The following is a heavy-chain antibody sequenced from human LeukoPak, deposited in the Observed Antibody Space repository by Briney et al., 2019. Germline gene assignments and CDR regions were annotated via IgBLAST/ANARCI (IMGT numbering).Heavy chain of an antibody. CDR2: INPSSGCT. J-gene: IGHJ4*02. D-gene: IGHD3-16*02. Sequence: ASVKVSCKASGYTFTGYYMHWVRQAPGQGLEWIGWINPSSGCTNYAQKFQGRVTVTRDTSISTAYMELSRLRSDDTAVYYCARDLYDSVWGRYRRYFDQWRQGPLVTVSS. CDR3: ARDLYDSVWGRYRRYFDQ. CDR1: GYTFTGYY. V-gene: IGHV1-2*02.